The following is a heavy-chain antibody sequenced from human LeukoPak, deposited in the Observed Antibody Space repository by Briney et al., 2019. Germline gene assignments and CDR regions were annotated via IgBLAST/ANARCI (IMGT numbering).Heavy chain of an antibody. V-gene: IGHV4-39*07. Sequence: SETLSLTCTVSGGSISDSRTWGWVRQPPGKGLEWIGNIHDDGRTASNPSLKSRVTISLDTSRNQFSLKVNSVTAADTAFYYCARVLRAAGLDFWGQGTLVSVSS. CDR1: GGSISDSRT. J-gene: IGHJ4*02. CDR3: ARVLRAAGLDF. CDR2: IHDDGRT. D-gene: IGHD6-25*01.